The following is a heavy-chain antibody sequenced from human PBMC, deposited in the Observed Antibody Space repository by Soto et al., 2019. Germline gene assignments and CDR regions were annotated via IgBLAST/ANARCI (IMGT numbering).Heavy chain of an antibody. V-gene: IGHV5-51*01. CDR1: GYSFTSYW. D-gene: IGHD6-19*01. J-gene: IGHJ6*02. CDR3: ARRPQQWLGYYYYGMDV. CDR2: IYPGDSDT. Sequence: GESLKISCKGSGYSFTSYWIGWVRQMPGKGLEWMGIIYPGDSDTRYSPSFQGQVTISADKSISTAYLQWSSLKASDTAMYYCARRPQQWLGYYYYGMDVWGQGTTVPVSS.